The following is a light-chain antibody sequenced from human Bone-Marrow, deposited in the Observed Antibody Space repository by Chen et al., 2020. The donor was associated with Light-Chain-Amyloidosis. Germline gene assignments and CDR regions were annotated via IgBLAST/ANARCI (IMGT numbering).Light chain of an antibody. V-gene: IGLV3-21*02. CDR3: QVWDRSSDRPV. Sequence: SYVLTQPSSVSVAPGQTATIACGGNNIGSTSVYWYKQTPGQAPLLVVYDDSDRPSGIPERLSGSNSGNTATLTISRVEAGDEADYYCQVWDRSSDRPVFGGGTKLTVL. CDR2: DDS. CDR1: NIGSTS. J-gene: IGLJ3*02.